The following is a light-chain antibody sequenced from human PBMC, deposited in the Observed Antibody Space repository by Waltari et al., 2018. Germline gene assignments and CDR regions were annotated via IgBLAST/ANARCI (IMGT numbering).Light chain of an antibody. CDR3: SSYIGSSTLEL. CDR2: DVS. Sequence: QSALTQPASVSGSPGQSITISCTGTSSDVGDYNYVSWYPQHPGKAPKLMIYDVSNRPSGVSNRFSGSKSGNTASLTISGLQAEDEADYYCSSYIGSSTLELFGGGTSLTVL. V-gene: IGLV2-14*03. CDR1: SSDVGDYNY. J-gene: IGLJ2*01.